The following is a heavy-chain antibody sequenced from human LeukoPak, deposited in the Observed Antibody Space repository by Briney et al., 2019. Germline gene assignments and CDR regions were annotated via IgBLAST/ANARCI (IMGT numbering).Heavy chain of an antibody. CDR2: IKQDGSEK. CDR1: GFTFSSYW. CDR3: ARAPGEGWFDP. J-gene: IGHJ5*02. Sequence: PTGGSLRLSCAASGFTFSSYWMSWVRQAPGKGLEWVASIKQDGSEKYYVDSVKGRFTISRDNAKNSLYLQMNSLRAEDTALYYCARAPGEGWFDPWGEETLVTVSS. D-gene: IGHD4-17*01. V-gene: IGHV3-7*01.